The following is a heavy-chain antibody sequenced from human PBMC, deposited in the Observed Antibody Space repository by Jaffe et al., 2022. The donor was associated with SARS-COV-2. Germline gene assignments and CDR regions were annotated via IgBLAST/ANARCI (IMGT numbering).Heavy chain of an antibody. D-gene: IGHD6-19*01. CDR3: ARVNRRVQPVAGNWYFDL. J-gene: IGHJ2*01. CDR2: INAGNGNT. CDR1: GYTFTSYA. V-gene: IGHV1-3*01. Sequence: QVQLVQSGAEVKKPGASVKVSCKASGYTFTSYAMHWVRQAPGQRLEWMGWINAGNGNTKYSQKFQGRVTITRDTSASTAYMELSSLRSEDTAVYYCARVNRRVQPVAGNWYFDLWGRGTLVTVSS.